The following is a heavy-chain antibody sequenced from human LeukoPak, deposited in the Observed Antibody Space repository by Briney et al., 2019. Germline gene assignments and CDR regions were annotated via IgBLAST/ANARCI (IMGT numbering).Heavy chain of an antibody. V-gene: IGHV1-18*01. J-gene: IGHJ4*02. D-gene: IGHD3-16*01. CDR1: GYTLTSYG. CDR3: ARDVGRSYDLDY. Sequence: ASVTVSCTASGYTLTSYGISWVRQAPGQGLEWMGWISAYNGNTDYAQSLQGRVTMTIDTSTSTVYMELRSLRSDDTAVYYCARDVGRSYDLDYWGQGTLVTVSS. CDR2: ISAYNGNT.